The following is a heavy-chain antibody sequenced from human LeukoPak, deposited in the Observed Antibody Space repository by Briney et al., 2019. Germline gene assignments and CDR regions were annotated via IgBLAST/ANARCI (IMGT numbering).Heavy chain of an antibody. Sequence: PGGTLRLSCAASGFTFSSYWMHWVRQAPGKGLVWVSRINTNGSSSSYPESQNGRSTFSSTNAKNTLYLLMNSLKAEDTVIYYCARDDYGGTDYWGQGTMVTVSS. CDR2: INTNGSSS. V-gene: IGHV3-74*01. J-gene: IGHJ4*02. D-gene: IGHD4-23*01. CDR1: GFTFSSYW. CDR3: ARDDYGGTDY.